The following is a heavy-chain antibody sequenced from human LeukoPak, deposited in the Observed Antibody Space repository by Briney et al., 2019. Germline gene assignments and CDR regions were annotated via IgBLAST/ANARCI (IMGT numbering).Heavy chain of an antibody. CDR1: GGSFSGYY. D-gene: IGHD3-22*01. CDR3: ARGRTIVVSAHKNWFDP. J-gene: IGHJ5*02. V-gene: IGHV4-34*01. CDR2: INHSGST. Sequence: SETLSLTCAVYGGSFSGYYWSWIRQPPGKGLEWIGEINHSGSTNYNPSLKSRVTISVDTSKNQFSLKLSSVTAADTAVYYCARGRTIVVSAHKNWFDPRGQGTLVTVSS.